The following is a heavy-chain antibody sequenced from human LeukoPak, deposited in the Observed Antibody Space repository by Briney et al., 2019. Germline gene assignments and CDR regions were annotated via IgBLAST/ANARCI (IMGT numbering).Heavy chain of an antibody. Sequence: GGSLRLSCAASGXXFXNAWMSWVRQAPXXXXXWVGRIKSKTDGGTTDYAAPVKGRFTISRDDSKNTLYLQMNSLKTEDTAVYYCTTDQYGDYRYWGQGTLVTVSS. CDR2: IKSKTDGGTT. J-gene: IGHJ4*02. V-gene: IGHV3-15*01. CDR1: GXXFXNAW. CDR3: TTDQYGDYRY. D-gene: IGHD4-17*01.